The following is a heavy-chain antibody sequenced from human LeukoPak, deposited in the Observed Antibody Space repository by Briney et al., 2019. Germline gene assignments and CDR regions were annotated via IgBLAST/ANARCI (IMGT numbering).Heavy chain of an antibody. V-gene: IGHV1-2*02. CDR1: GYTFTGYY. CDR2: INPNSGGT. Sequence: ASVKVSCKASGYTFTGYYMHWVRQAPGQGLEGMGGINPNSGGTNYAQRFQGRVTMTRDTSISTAYMELSRLRSEDTAVYYCARGLRSWGIKARLGYWGQGTLVTVSS. J-gene: IGHJ4*02. D-gene: IGHD7-27*01. CDR3: ARGLRSWGIKARLGY.